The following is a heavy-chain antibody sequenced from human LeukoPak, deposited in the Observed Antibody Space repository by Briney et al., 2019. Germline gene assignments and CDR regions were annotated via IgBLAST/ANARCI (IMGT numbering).Heavy chain of an antibody. J-gene: IGHJ3*02. CDR2: INPNSGGT. Sequence: ASVKVSCKASGYTFTGYYMHWVRQAPGQGLEWMGWINPNSGGTNYAQKFQGRVTMTRDTSIGTAYMELSRLRSDDTAVYYCARDQGNCGGDCCYDAFDIWGQGTMVTVSS. CDR1: GYTFTGYY. CDR3: ARDQGNCGGDCCYDAFDI. D-gene: IGHD2-21*02. V-gene: IGHV1-2*02.